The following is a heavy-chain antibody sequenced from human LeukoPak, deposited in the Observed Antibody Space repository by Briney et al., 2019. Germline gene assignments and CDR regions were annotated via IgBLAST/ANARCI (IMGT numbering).Heavy chain of an antibody. Sequence: PGRSLRLSCAAPGFTFSSYAMHWVRRAPGKGLEWVAVISYDGSNKYYADSVKGRFTISRDNSKNTLYLQMNSLRAEDTAVYYCARDLGYSGYGYPFQHWGQGTLVTVSS. CDR2: ISYDGSNK. J-gene: IGHJ1*01. CDR1: GFTFSSYA. V-gene: IGHV3-30*01. CDR3: ARDLGYSGYGYPFQH. D-gene: IGHD5-12*01.